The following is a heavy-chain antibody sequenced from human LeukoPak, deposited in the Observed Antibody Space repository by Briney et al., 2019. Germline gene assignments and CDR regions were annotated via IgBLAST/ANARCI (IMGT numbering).Heavy chain of an antibody. Sequence: GASVKVSCKASGGTFSSYAISWVRQAPGQGLEWMGGIIPIFGTANYVQKFQGRVTITADESTSTAYMELSSLRSEDTAVYYCASHCSGGSCYSGWFDPWGQGTLVTVSS. CDR2: IIPIFGTA. V-gene: IGHV1-69*13. CDR3: ASHCSGGSCYSGWFDP. CDR1: GGTFSSYA. D-gene: IGHD2-15*01. J-gene: IGHJ5*02.